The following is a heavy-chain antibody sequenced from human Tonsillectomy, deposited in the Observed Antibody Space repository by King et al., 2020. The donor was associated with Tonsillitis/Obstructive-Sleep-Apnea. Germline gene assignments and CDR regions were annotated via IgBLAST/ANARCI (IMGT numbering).Heavy chain of an antibody. V-gene: IGHV3-23*04. J-gene: IGHJ4*02. CDR2: ISCTGGST. Sequence: DVQLVESGGGLVQPGGSLRLSCAASGFTFSSHAMTWVRQAPGKGLEWVSAISCTGGSTYYADSVKGRFTISRDNSKNTLYLQMNSLRAEDTAVYYCAKDLYYYDSSGYFTDFDYWGQGTLVTVSS. D-gene: IGHD3-22*01. CDR3: AKDLYYYDSSGYFTDFDY. CDR1: GFTFSSHA.